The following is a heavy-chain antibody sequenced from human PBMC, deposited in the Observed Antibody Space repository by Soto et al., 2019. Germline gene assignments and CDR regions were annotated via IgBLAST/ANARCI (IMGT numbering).Heavy chain of an antibody. Sequence: GGSLRLSCAASGFTFSSYGMHWVRQAPGKGLVWVALISYDGSNKYYVDSVKGRFTISRDNAKNTLFLQMNSLRDGYKAVYYCAKDSTRGGFLTTATTNGMDVWGQGTTVTVSS. CDR1: GFTFSSYG. V-gene: IGHV3-30*18. CDR2: ISYDGSNK. J-gene: IGHJ6*02. CDR3: AKDSTRGGFLTTATTNGMDV. D-gene: IGHD1-26*01.